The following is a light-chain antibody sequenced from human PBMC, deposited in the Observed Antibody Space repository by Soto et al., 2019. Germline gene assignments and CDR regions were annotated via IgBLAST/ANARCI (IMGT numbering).Light chain of an antibody. V-gene: IGLV1-44*01. CDR2: SNN. Sequence: QSVLTQPPSASGTPGQRVTISCSGSSSNIGINYVYWYQQLPGTAPKLLIYSNNQRPSGVPDRFSGSKSGTSASLAISGLQSEDEADYYCAAWDDSLNGWVFGGGTKLTVL. J-gene: IGLJ3*02. CDR1: SSNIGINY. CDR3: AAWDDSLNGWV.